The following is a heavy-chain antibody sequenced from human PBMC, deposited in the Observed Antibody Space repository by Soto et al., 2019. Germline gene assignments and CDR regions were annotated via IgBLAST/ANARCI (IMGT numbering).Heavy chain of an antibody. CDR1: GGSISSGGYY. J-gene: IGHJ5*02. CDR2: SYYSGST. Sequence: QVQLQESGPGLVKPSQTLSLSCSVSGGSISSGGYYWSWIRQHPGQGLEWIGYSYYSGSTYYNPSLNRRVTISVDTSKNQFSLNLRSVTAADTAVYYCARGRYSSSSSWFDPRCQGTLVTVSS. D-gene: IGHD6-6*01. CDR3: ARGRYSSSSSWFDP. V-gene: IGHV4-31*03.